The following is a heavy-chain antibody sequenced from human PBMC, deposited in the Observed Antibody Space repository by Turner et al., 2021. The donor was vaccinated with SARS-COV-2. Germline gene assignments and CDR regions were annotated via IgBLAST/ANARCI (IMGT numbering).Heavy chain of an antibody. CDR2: ISYDGNNK. D-gene: IGHD4-4*01. CDR3: AKQLGLYSNPMYYFDY. CDR1: GFTFSNYG. Sequence: QVQLVESGGGVVQPGRSLRLSCAASGFTFSNYGMHWVRQAPGKGLEWVALISYDGNNKYYADSVKGRFTISRDNSKNTLYLQMNSLRAEDTAVYYCAKQLGLYSNPMYYFDYWGQGTLVTVSS. J-gene: IGHJ4*02. V-gene: IGHV3-30*18.